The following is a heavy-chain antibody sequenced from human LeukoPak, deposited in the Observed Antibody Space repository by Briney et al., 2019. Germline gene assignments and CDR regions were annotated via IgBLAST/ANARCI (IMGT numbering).Heavy chain of an antibody. D-gene: IGHD6-6*01. CDR2: IYYSGST. CDR3: AGLQYSSSSANFDY. J-gene: IGHJ4*02. V-gene: IGHV4-59*01. CDR1: GGSISSYY. Sequence: NPSETLSLTCSVSGGSISSYYWSWIRQPPGKGLEWIGYIYYSGSTNYNPSLKSRVTISVDTSKNQFSLKLSSVTAADTAVYYCAGLQYSSSSANFDYWGQGTLVTVSS.